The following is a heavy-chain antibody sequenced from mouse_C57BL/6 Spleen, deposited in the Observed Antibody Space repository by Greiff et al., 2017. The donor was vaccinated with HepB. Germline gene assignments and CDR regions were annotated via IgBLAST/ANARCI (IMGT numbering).Heavy chain of an antibody. V-gene: IGHV1-81*01. CDR1: GYTFTSYG. CDR3: ARKRDGYEDWYFDV. Sequence: QVQLKESGAELARPGASVKLSCKASGYTFTSYGISWVKQRTGQGLEWIGEIYPRSGNTYYNEKFKGKATLTADKSSSTAYMELRSLTSEDSAVYFCARKRDGYEDWYFDVWGTGTTVTVSS. CDR2: IYPRSGNT. J-gene: IGHJ1*03. D-gene: IGHD2-2*01.